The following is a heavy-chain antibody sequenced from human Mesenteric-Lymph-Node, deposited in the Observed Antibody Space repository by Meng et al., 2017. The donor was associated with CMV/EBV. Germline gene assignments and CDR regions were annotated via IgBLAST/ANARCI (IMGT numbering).Heavy chain of an antibody. Sequence: GESLKISCAASGFTFSSYSMNWVRQAPGKGLEWVSSISSSSSYIYYADSVKGRFTISRDNAKNTLHLQMTSLRAEDTAVYFCARTPYYFDGSGSDYYGLDVWGQGTTVTVSS. CDR3: ARTPYYFDGSGSDYYGLDV. J-gene: IGHJ6*02. D-gene: IGHD3-22*01. CDR1: GFTFSSYS. V-gene: IGHV3-21*04. CDR2: ISSSSSYI.